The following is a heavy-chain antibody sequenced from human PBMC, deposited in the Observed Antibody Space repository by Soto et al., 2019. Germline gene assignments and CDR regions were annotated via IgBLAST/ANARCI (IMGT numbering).Heavy chain of an antibody. CDR2: TYYRSKWYN. D-gene: IGHD2-15*01. CDR1: GDSVSSNSAA. V-gene: IGHV6-1*01. Sequence: SQTLSLTCAISGDSVSSNSAAWNWIRQSPSRGLEWLGRTYYRSKWYNDYAVSVKSRITINPDTSKNQFSLQLNSVTPEDTAVYYCARGYCSGGSCQAGEGDDAFDIWGQGKIVTVSS. J-gene: IGHJ3*02. CDR3: ARGYCSGGSCQAGEGDDAFDI.